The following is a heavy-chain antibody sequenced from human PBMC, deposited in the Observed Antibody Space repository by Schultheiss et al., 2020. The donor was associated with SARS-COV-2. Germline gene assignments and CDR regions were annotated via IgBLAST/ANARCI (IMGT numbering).Heavy chain of an antibody. V-gene: IGHV1-18*01. CDR3: ARASYKGDFWSGPQAD. CDR2: ISAYNGNT. J-gene: IGHJ4*02. D-gene: IGHD3-3*01. CDR1: GYTFTSYG. Sequence: ASVKVSCKASGYTFTSYGISWVRQAPGQGLEWMGWISAYNGNTNYAQKLQGRVTMTTDTSTSTAYMELRSLRSDDTAVYYCARASYKGDFWSGPQADWGQGTLVTVSS.